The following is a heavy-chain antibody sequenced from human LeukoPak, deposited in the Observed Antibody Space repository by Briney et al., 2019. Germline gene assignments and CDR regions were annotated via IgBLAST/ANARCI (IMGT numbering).Heavy chain of an antibody. CDR2: ISSSSSYT. CDR1: GFTFSDYY. V-gene: IGHV3-11*06. CDR3: ARDSGSYWIDAFDI. J-gene: IGHJ3*02. Sequence: GGSLRLSRAASGFTFSDYYMSWIRQAPGKGLEWVSYISSSSSYTNYADSVKGRFTISRDNAKNSLYLQMNSLRAEDTAVYYCARDSGSYWIDAFDIWGQGTMVTVSS. D-gene: IGHD1-26*01.